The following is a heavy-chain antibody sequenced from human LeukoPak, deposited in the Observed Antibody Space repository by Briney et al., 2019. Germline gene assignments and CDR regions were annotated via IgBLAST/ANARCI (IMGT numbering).Heavy chain of an antibody. CDR2: ISGDGDRT. Sequence: TGGSLRLSCAASGINFNTYAMHWVRQAPGKGLEWVSLISGDGDRTSYADSVKGRFTISRDNDKNSLYLQMNSLRAEDTAVYYCARSLGYCSAGSCFPFDYWGQGTLVTVSS. CDR1: GINFNTYA. V-gene: IGHV3-43*02. J-gene: IGHJ4*02. D-gene: IGHD2-15*01. CDR3: ARSLGYCSAGSCFPFDY.